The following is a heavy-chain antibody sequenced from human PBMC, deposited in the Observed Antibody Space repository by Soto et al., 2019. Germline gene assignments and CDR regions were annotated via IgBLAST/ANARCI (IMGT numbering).Heavy chain of an antibody. Sequence: GGSLRLSCIASGFTFGDYAMSWFRQAPGKGLEWVSYISSSGSTIYYADSVKGRFTISRDNAKNSLYLQMNSLRAEDTAVYYCAKGQHLATHWFDPWGQGTLVT. CDR2: ISSSGSTI. J-gene: IGHJ5*02. V-gene: IGHV3-11*01. CDR1: GFTFGDYA. D-gene: IGHD1-26*01. CDR3: AKGQHLATHWFDP.